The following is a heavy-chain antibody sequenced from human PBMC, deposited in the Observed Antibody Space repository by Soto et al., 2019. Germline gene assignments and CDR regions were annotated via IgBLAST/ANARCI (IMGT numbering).Heavy chain of an antibody. J-gene: IGHJ4*02. CDR2: INHSGST. CDR1: VGSISSSSFY. V-gene: IGHV4-39*07. Sequence: SETLSLTCTVSVGSISSSSFYWGWIRQPPGKGLVWIGEINHSGSTNYNPSLKSRVTISVDTSKNQFSLKLSSVTAADTAVYYCARGRWGAARPVSIRRVYFDYWGQGTLVTVSS. D-gene: IGHD6-6*01. CDR3: ARGRWGAARPVSIRRVYFDY.